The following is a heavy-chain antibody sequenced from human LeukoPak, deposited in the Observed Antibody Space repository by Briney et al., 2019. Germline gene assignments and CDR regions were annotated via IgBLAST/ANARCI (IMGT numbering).Heavy chain of an antibody. D-gene: IGHD6-13*01. J-gene: IGHJ4*02. CDR3: ARVVKVPGPIAAAGTGDFDY. CDR1: GGSFSGYY. V-gene: IGHV4-34*01. Sequence: SETLSLTCAVYGGSFSGYYWSWIRQPPGKGLEWIGEINHSGSTNYNPSLKSRVTISVDTSKNQFSLKLSSVTAADTAVYYCARVVKVPGPIAAAGTGDFDYWGQGTLVNVSS. CDR2: INHSGST.